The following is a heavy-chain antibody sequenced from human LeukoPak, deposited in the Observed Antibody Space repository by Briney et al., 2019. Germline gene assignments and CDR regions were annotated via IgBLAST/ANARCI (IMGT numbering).Heavy chain of an antibody. CDR3: ASQYCSGGSCYFGPPGN. D-gene: IGHD2-15*01. Sequence: SETLSLTCAVYGGSFSGYYWSWIRQPPGKGLEWIGEINHSGSTNYNPSLKSRVTISVDTSKNQFSLKLSSVTAADTAVYYCASQYCSGGSCYFGPPGNWGQGTLVTVSS. CDR2: INHSGST. V-gene: IGHV4-34*01. CDR1: GGSFSGYY. J-gene: IGHJ4*02.